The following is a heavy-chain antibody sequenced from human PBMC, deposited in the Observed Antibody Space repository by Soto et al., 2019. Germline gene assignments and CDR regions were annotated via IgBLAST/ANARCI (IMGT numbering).Heavy chain of an antibody. CDR1: GGPMYSYF. CDR2: IYEGGST. J-gene: IGHJ5*02. CDR3: ARADRKWLDP. Sequence: SETLSLTCTVAGGPMYSYFWSWIRQPPGKGLEWIGYIYEGGSTSYNPSLKSRVTFSVDRSKNQVSLKLRSVTAADTAVYYCARADRKWLDPWGQGIKVTV. V-gene: IGHV4-59*01.